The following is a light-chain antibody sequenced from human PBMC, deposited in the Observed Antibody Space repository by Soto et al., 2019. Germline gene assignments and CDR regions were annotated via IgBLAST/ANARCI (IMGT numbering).Light chain of an antibody. CDR1: QSVSSSY. J-gene: IGKJ1*01. V-gene: IGKV3-20*01. CDR2: DAS. Sequence: EIVLTQSPGTLSLSPGERATLSCRASQSVSSSYLASYQQKPGQAPRLLMYDASSRATGIPDRFSGSGSGTDFTLTISRLEPEDFAVYYCQQYGSSTTTFGQGTKVESK. CDR3: QQYGSSTTT.